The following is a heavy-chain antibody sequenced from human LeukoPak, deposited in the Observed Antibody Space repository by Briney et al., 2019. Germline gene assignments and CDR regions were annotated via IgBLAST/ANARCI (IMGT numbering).Heavy chain of an antibody. Sequence: GGSLRLSCAASGFSFSIHWMSWVRQAPGKGLERVAKINPDGSEKYYVDSVKGRFTISRDNAKNSVYVQMNSLRADDTAVYFCAKEEWFRFDIWGQGTSVTVSS. CDR2: INPDGSEK. CDR1: GFSFSIHW. V-gene: IGHV3-7*01. D-gene: IGHD3-10*01. CDR3: AKEEWFRFDI. J-gene: IGHJ4*02.